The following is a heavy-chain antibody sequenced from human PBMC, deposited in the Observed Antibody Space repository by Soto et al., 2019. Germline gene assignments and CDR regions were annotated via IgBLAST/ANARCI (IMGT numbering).Heavy chain of an antibody. Sequence: GESLKISCKASGYIFTLYWIGWVRQMPGKGLAWMGIIYPGDSDTRYSPSFQGQVTISADKSISTASLQWSSLKASDTAVYYCARQSLTPGYSYCSYGMDVWGQGTTVTVSS. V-gene: IGHV5-51*01. CDR3: ARQSLTPGYSYCSYGMDV. D-gene: IGHD3-16*01. J-gene: IGHJ6*02. CDR1: GYIFTLYW. CDR2: IYPGDSDT.